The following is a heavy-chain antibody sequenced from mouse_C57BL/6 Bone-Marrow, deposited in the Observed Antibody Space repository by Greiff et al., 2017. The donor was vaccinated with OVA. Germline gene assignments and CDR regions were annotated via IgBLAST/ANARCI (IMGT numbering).Heavy chain of an antibody. J-gene: IGHJ2*01. Sequence: QVQLKQSGAELVKPGASVKMSCKASGYTFISYWITWVKQRPGQGLEWIGDIYPGSGSTNYNEKFKSKATLTVDTSSSTAYMQLSSLTSEDSAVYYCARGSYYAYLDYWGQGTTLTVSS. CDR1: GYTFISYW. V-gene: IGHV1-55*01. CDR3: ARGSYYAYLDY. CDR2: IYPGSGST. D-gene: IGHD1-1*01.